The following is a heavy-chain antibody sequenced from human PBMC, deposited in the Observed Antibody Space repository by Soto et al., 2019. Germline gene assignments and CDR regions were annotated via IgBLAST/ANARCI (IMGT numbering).Heavy chain of an antibody. V-gene: IGHV3-30-3*02. Sequence: PGGSLRLSCAASGFTFSSYAMHWVRQAPGKGLEWVAVISYDGSNKYYADSVKGRFTISRDNSKNTLYLQMNSLRAEDTAVYYCAKDLGYSYGGFFDYWGQGTLVTVSS. CDR2: ISYDGSNK. D-gene: IGHD5-18*01. J-gene: IGHJ4*02. CDR3: AKDLGYSYGGFFDY. CDR1: GFTFSSYA.